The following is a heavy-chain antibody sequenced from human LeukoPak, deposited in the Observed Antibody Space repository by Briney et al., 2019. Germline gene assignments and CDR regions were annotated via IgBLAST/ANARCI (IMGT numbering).Heavy chain of an antibody. D-gene: IGHD1-26*01. CDR2: ISLAGQT. J-gene: IGHJ4*02. Sequence: SGTLSLTCGVSGGSISGTNWWSWGRQPPGQGLEWIGEISLAGQTNYNPSLNGRVTMSLDKSSNQLSLHLTSVTAADTATYYCSRESGPFCPFGYWGQGTLVIVSS. CDR1: GGSISGTNW. CDR3: SRESGPFCPFGY. V-gene: IGHV4-4*02.